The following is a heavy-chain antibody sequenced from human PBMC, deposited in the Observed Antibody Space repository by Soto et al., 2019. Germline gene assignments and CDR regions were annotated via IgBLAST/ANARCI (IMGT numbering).Heavy chain of an antibody. CDR2: ISAYNGNT. CDR3: ARDVGYCTNGVCYTYGMDV. Sequence: ASVKVSCKASGYTFTSYGISWVRQAPGQGLEWMGWISAYNGNTNYAQKLQGRVTMTTDTSTSTAYMELRSLRSDDTAVYYCARDVGYCTNGVCYTYGMDVWGQGTTVTVSS. V-gene: IGHV1-18*01. D-gene: IGHD2-8*01. J-gene: IGHJ6*02. CDR1: GYTFTSYG.